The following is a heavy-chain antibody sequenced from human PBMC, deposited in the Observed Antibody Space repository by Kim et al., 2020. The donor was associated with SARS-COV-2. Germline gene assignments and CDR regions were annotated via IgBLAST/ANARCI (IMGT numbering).Heavy chain of an antibody. V-gene: IGHV1-2*06. D-gene: IGHD4-4*01. CDR3: ARTVADYYYGMDV. Sequence: ASVKVSCKASGYTFTGYYMHWVRQAPGQGLEWMGRINPNSGGTNYAQKFQGRVTMTRDTSISTAYMELSRLRSDDTAVYYCARTVADYYYGMDVWGQGTTVTVSS. CDR1: GYTFTGYY. J-gene: IGHJ6*02. CDR2: INPNSGGT.